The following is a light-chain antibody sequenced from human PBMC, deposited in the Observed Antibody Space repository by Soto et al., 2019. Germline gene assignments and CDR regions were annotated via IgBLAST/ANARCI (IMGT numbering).Light chain of an antibody. J-gene: IGLJ3*02. CDR1: ASDIGNYNY. CDR3: SSYTAYTTLWV. V-gene: IGLV2-14*01. Sequence: QSVLTQPASVSGSPGQSITISCTGTASDIGNYNYVSWYQLHPGKAPKLLIYGVSKRPSGVSNRFSGSKSGNAASLTISGLQAEDEADYYCSSYTAYTTLWVFGGGTKLTVL. CDR2: GVS.